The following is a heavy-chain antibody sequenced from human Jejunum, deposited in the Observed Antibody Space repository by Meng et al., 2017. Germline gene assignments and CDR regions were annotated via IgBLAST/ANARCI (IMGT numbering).Heavy chain of an antibody. V-gene: IGHV4-4*02. Sequence: VALRESGPGLLQPSGTVPLTCAGSGASIRRTNWLRWVRQPPGKGLEWNGKIGPSESTHYNPSLKGRVTISADRSKNQFSLRLTSVTAADTAIYYCARAYCTDVSCHDFFDSWGQGTLVTVSS. CDR3: ARAYCTDVSCHDFFDS. CDR1: GASIRRTNW. CDR2: IGPSEST. J-gene: IGHJ4*02. D-gene: IGHD2-8*01.